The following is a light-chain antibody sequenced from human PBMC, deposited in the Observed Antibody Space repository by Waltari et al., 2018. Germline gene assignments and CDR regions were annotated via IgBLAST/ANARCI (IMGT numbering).Light chain of an antibody. Sequence: TISCTGSSSNIGAGYDVHWYQQLPGTAPKLLIYGNSNRPSGVPDRFSGSKSGTSASLAITRLQAEDEADYYCQSYDSSLSGSRVFGGGTKLTVL. CDR2: GNS. V-gene: IGLV1-40*01. CDR1: SSNIGAGYD. J-gene: IGLJ2*01. CDR3: QSYDSSLSGSRV.